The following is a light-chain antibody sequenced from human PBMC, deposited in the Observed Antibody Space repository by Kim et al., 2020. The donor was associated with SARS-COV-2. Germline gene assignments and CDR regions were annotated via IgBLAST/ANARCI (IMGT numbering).Light chain of an antibody. J-gene: IGLJ3*02. CDR2: DVS. CDR3: SSYTTSSARV. V-gene: IGLV2-14*03. Sequence: QSALTQPASVSGSPGQPITISCTGTSSDVGAYNYVSWYQQHPGKAPKLMIYDVSDRPSGVSNRFSGSKSGNTASLTISGLQAEDEADYYCSSYTTSSARVFGGGTQLTVL. CDR1: SSDVGAYNY.